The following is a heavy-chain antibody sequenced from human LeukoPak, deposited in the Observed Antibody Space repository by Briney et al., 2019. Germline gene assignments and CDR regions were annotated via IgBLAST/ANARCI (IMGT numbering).Heavy chain of an antibody. CDR1: GFTFDDYA. V-gene: IGHV3-9*01. CDR2: ISWNSGSI. CDR3: AKEWGALDY. D-gene: IGHD3-16*01. J-gene: IGHJ4*02. Sequence: GGSLRLSCAASGFTFDDYAMHWVRQAPGKGLEWVSGISWNSGSIGYADSVKGRFTISRDDAKNSLYLQMNSLRAEDTALYYCAKEWGALDYWGQGTLVIVSS.